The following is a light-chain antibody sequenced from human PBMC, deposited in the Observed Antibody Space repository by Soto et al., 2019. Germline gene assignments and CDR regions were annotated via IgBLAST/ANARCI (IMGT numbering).Light chain of an antibody. CDR1: QRFYSN. Sequence: EIVMTQSPYTLSVSPGGRAPLSCRASQRFYSNLAWYQQRPGQAPRLLIYGASTRATGVPARFSGRGSGTEFTLTISSLQSEDFAVYYCQQYTNWPPNTFGQGTRLEIK. CDR3: QQYTNWPPNT. CDR2: GAS. V-gene: IGKV3-15*01. J-gene: IGKJ5*01.